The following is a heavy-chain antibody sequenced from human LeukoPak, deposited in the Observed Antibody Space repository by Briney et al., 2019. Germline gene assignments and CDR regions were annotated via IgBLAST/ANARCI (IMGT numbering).Heavy chain of an antibody. D-gene: IGHD2/OR15-2a*01. J-gene: IGHJ4*02. CDR3: ARDVFSLGDS. V-gene: IGHV3-74*01. CDR2: INHDGTIR. CDR1: GFTFGRYG. Sequence: GGSLRLSCATSGFTFGRYGMHWVRQSPGKGLVWVSQINHDGTIRNYADSVKGRFTISRDIATLYLQMNSLGAEDTAVYYCARDVFSLGDSWGQGTLVTVSS.